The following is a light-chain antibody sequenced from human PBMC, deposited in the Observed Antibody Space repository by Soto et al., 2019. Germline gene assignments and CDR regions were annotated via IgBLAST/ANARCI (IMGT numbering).Light chain of an antibody. J-gene: IGKJ1*01. CDR1: RSVLHNY. CDR3: QQYGSSPET. V-gene: IGKV3-20*01. CDR2: GAS. Sequence: EIVLTQCPGTLSLSPGERATLSCRASRSVLHNYLNWYQQQPGQAPRRLIVGASIRAAGIPDRVSGSRSGTDLTLTISRLEHEDFAVYYCQQYGSSPETFGQGTKVDIK.